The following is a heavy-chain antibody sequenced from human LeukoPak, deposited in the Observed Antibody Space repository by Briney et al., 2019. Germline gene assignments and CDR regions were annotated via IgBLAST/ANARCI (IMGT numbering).Heavy chain of an antibody. V-gene: IGHV1-8*01. Sequence: ASVTVSCKASGYSFTSHDINWVRQAAGQAPEWIGWVSPNSGQTGYAQKFQGRVTITKSTSTSTAYMELRSLRSDDTAVYYCTRHTSPTFDYWGQGTLDTVSS. CDR1: GYSFTSHD. CDR2: VSPNSGQT. J-gene: IGHJ4*02. D-gene: IGHD2-2*01. CDR3: TRHTSPTFDY.